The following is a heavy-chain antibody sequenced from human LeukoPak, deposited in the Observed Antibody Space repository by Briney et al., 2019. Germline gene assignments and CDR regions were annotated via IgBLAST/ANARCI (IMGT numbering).Heavy chain of an antibody. Sequence: GASVKVSCKASGYTFTSYGISWVRQAPGQGLEWMGWISAYNGNTNYAQKLQGRVTMTTDTFTSTAYMELRSLRSDDTAVYYCARDPPRGGYYDSSGYSLLDYWGQGTLVTVSS. CDR3: ARDPPRGGYYDSSGYSLLDY. CDR2: ISAYNGNT. CDR1: GYTFTSYG. J-gene: IGHJ4*02. V-gene: IGHV1-18*01. D-gene: IGHD3-22*01.